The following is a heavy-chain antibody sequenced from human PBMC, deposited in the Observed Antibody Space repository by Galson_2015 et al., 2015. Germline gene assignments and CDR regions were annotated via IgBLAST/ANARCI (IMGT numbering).Heavy chain of an antibody. Sequence: PALVETTQTLTLSCTFSGVSVHTFGVGGGWVRHPPGKALEGLALLYWDDDKRYSPSLKSRLTITKDTSKNQVVLTMTNMDPVDTATYYCAHTLGGRYFDYWGQGTLVTVSS. CDR3: AHTLGGRYFDY. CDR1: GVSVHTFGVG. V-gene: IGHV2-5*02. J-gene: IGHJ4*02. CDR2: LYWDDDK. D-gene: IGHD1-26*01.